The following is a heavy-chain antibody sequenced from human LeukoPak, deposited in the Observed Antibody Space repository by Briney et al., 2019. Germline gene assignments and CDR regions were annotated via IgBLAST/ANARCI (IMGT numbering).Heavy chain of an antibody. CDR1: GFTFSSYW. Sequence: GGSLRLSCGASGFTFSSYWMHWVRQAPGKGLVWVSRINSDGSSTNYADSVKGRFTISRDNAKNSPYLQMNSLRAEDTAVYYCARGDPAFDYWGQGTLVTVSS. D-gene: IGHD2-21*02. V-gene: IGHV3-74*01. CDR2: INSDGSST. CDR3: ARGDPAFDY. J-gene: IGHJ4*02.